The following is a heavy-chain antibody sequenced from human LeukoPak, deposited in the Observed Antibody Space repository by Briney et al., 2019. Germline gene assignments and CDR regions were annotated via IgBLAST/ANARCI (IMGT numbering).Heavy chain of an antibody. Sequence: GGSLRLSCAASGFNFEDYAMHWVRQTPGKGLEWVSGISWNSDAIGYADSVRGRFTISRDNGKNSLYLQMRNLRPEDTAFYYCAKGLPSYDNSGYLLNEWGQGTLVPVSS. CDR1: GFNFEDYA. CDR3: AKGLPSYDNSGYLLNE. V-gene: IGHV3-9*01. J-gene: IGHJ4*02. D-gene: IGHD3-22*01. CDR2: ISWNSDAI.